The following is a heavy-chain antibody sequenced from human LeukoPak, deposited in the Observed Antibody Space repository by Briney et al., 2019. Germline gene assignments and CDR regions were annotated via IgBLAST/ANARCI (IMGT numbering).Heavy chain of an antibody. D-gene: IGHD6-13*01. CDR3: ARPRGAAAGTFGFDP. CDR1: GFTFTNYY. Sequence: ASVKVSCKASGFTFTNYYMHWVRQAPGQGLEWMGLINPSGSNTNYAQKFRGRVTMTRDTSATTVYMELSSLRSEDTAVYYCARPRGAAAGTFGFDPWGQGTLVTVSS. J-gene: IGHJ5*02. CDR2: INPSGSNT. V-gene: IGHV1-46*01.